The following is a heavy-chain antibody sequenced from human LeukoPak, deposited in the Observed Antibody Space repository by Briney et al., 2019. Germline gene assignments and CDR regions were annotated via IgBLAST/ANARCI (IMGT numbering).Heavy chain of an antibody. Sequence: PGGSLRLSCAASGFTFSSYGMHWVRQAPGKGLEWVAVISYDGSNKYYADSVKGRFTISRDNSKNTLYLQMNSLRAEDTAVYYCAKDLLRYFDWSNYYYYYGMDVWGQGTTVTVSS. CDR1: GFTFSSYG. CDR3: AKDLLRYFDWSNYYYYYGMDV. J-gene: IGHJ6*02. CDR2: ISYDGSNK. V-gene: IGHV3-30*18. D-gene: IGHD3-9*01.